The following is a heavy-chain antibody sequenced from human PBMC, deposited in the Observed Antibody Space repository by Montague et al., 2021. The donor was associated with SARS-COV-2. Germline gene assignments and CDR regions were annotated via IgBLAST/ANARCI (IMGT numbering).Heavy chain of an antibody. D-gene: IGHD3-9*01. CDR2: INHSGST. V-gene: IGHV4-34*01. CDR3: KGPHYDILTGPSTDG. Sequence: SETLSLTCAVYGGSFSGYYWSWIRQPPGKGLEWIGEINHSGSTNYNPSLKSRVTISVDTSKNQFSLKLSSVTAADTAVYYCKGPHYDILTGPSTDGWGQGTTVTVSS. CDR1: GGSFSGYY. J-gene: IGHJ6*02.